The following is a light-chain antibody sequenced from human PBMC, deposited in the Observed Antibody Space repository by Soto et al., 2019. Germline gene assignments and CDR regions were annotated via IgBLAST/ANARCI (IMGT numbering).Light chain of an antibody. V-gene: IGKV1-5*01. Sequence: DIQMTQSPSTLSASVGDRVTITCRASQSISSWLAWYQQKPGKAPKLLIYDASSLESGGPSRFSGSRSGTEFTLTISSLQPDDFATYYCQQYNSYSTWTFGQGTKVEIK. CDR1: QSISSW. CDR3: QQYNSYSTWT. J-gene: IGKJ1*01. CDR2: DAS.